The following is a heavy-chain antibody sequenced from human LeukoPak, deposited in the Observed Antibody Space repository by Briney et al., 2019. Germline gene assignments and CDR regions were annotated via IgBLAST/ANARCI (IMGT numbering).Heavy chain of an antibody. D-gene: IGHD5-24*01. Sequence: PGGSLRLSCAASGFTVSSNYMSWVRQAPGKGLEWVSVIYSGGSTYYADSVKGRFTISRDNSKNTLYLQMSSLRAEDTAVYYCVNIRRDGYNFDYWGQGTLVTVSS. CDR1: GFTVSSNY. CDR2: IYSGGST. CDR3: VNIRRDGYNFDY. J-gene: IGHJ4*02. V-gene: IGHV3-53*05.